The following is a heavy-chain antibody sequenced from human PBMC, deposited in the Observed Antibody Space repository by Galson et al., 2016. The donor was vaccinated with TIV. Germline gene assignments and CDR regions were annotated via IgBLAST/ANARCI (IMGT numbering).Heavy chain of an antibody. Sequence: SCAASRFAFSTYAMNWVRQPPGKGLEWVSTIGPGNDVHYADSVNGRFTISRDNSKSTLFLQMNSLRAEDTAVYYCAKYVITIPVAGFDYWGQGALVTVSS. CDR3: AKYVITIPVAGFDY. CDR1: RFAFSTYA. J-gene: IGHJ4*02. V-gene: IGHV3-23*01. CDR2: IGPGNDV. D-gene: IGHD6-13*01.